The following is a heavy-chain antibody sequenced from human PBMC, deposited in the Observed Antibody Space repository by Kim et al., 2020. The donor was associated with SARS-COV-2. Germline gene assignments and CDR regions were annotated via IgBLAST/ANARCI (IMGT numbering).Heavy chain of an antibody. CDR2: IYYSGST. J-gene: IGHJ4*02. V-gene: IGHV4-31*03. D-gene: IGHD2-8*02. Sequence: SETLSLTCTVSGGSISSGGYYWSWIRQHPGKGLEWIGYIYYSGSTYYNPSLKSRVTISVDTSKNQFSLKLSSVTAADTAVYYCAREITGGVCDYWGQGTLVTVSS. CDR1: GGSISSGGYY. CDR3: AREITGGVCDY.